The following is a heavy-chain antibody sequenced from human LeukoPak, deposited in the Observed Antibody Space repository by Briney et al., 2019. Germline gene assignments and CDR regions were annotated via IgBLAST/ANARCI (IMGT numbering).Heavy chain of an antibody. CDR2: IIPIFGTA. D-gene: IGHD1-26*01. Sequence: ASVKVSCKASGGTFSSYAISWVRQAPGQGLEWMGGIIPIFGTANYAQKFQGRVTITTDESTSTAYMELSGLRSEDTAVYYCARDLGPIVGATDWFDPWGQGTLVTVSS. V-gene: IGHV1-69*05. J-gene: IGHJ5*02. CDR3: ARDLGPIVGATDWFDP. CDR1: GGTFSSYA.